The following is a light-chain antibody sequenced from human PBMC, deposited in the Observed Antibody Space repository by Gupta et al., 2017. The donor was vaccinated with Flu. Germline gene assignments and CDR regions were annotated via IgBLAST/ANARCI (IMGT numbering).Light chain of an antibody. Sequence: SLLLSSGERGTLSSWAGKKVRSNYLAWYQQKPDQAPRLLIYGDSRRASGIPDRFSGSGSGTDFTLTISRLEPEDFAVYYCQQEYSSPVTFGGGTKVEIK. CDR1: KKVRSNY. CDR3: QQEYSSPVT. J-gene: IGKJ4*01. V-gene: IGKV3-20*01. CDR2: GDS.